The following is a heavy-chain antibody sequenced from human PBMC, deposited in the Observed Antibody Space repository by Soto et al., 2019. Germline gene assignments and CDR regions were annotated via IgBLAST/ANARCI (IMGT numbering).Heavy chain of an antibody. CDR1: GFTFSSYG. J-gene: IGHJ6*01. D-gene: IGHD6-6*01. V-gene: IGHV3-30*18. Sequence: QVQLVESGGGVVQPGRSLRLSCAASGFTFSSYGMHWVRQAPGKGLEWVAVISYDGSNKYYADSVKGRFTISRDNSKNTLYLQMKSLRAEDTAVYYCAKEGSSSSDYGMDVW. CDR2: ISYDGSNK. CDR3: AKEGSSSSDYGMDV.